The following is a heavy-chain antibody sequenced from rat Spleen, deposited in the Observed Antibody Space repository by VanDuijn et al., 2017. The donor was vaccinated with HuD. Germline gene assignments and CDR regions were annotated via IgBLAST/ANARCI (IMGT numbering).Heavy chain of an antibody. CDR2: INIGGGDT. Sequence: EVQLVESGGGLVQPGRSLKLSCAASGFTFRNYGMAWVRQTLTKGLEWVAFINIGGGDTFYRDSVKGRFTISRDNAKNTQYLQMDSLRSEDTATYYCVKDRGEYNNLFDYWGQGVMVTVSS. CDR3: VKDRGEYNNLFDY. J-gene: IGHJ2*01. CDR1: GFTFRNYG. V-gene: IGHV5S14*01. D-gene: IGHD4-1*01.